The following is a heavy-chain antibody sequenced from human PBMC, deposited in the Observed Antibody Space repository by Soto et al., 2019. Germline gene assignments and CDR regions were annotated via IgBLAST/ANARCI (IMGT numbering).Heavy chain of an antibody. D-gene: IGHD3-10*01. CDR3: ARGEGFTYYYGSGSYGAFDI. V-gene: IGHV1-18*01. CDR1: GYTFTSYG. Sequence: ASVKVSFKASGYTFTSYGISWVRQAPGQGLEWMGWISAYNGNTNYAQKLQGRVTMTTDTSTGTAYMELRSLRSDDTAVYYCARGEGFTYYYGSGSYGAFDIWGQGTMVTVSS. J-gene: IGHJ3*02. CDR2: ISAYNGNT.